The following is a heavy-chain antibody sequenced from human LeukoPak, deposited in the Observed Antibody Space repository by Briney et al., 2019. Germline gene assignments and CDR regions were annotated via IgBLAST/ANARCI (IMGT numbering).Heavy chain of an antibody. V-gene: IGHV3-66*04. CDR1: GFTVSAIY. CDR3: ARHGVLGDSFDI. D-gene: IGHD3-16*01. Sequence: GGSLRLSCAASGFTVSAIYITWVRQAPGKGLEWVSLIYSGGTTYYADSVKGRFTISRDSSKSTVYLQMNGLRAEDTAVYYCARHGVLGDSFDIWGQGTMVTVS. J-gene: IGHJ3*02. CDR2: IYSGGTT.